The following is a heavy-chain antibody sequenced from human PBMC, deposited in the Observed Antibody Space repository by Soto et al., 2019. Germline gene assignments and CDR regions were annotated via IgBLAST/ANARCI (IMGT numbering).Heavy chain of an antibody. J-gene: IGHJ6*03. V-gene: IGHV3-48*01. CDR1: GFILSDCA. Sequence: EVQLVESGGGLVQPGGSLRLSCATSGFILSDCAMNWVRQAPGKGLEWVSYISSSSSVIDYADSVKGRFTVSRDNARNSLDLQMNSLGAEDTAVYYCARDLSWGSNWYYYMDVWGKGTTVTVSS. D-gene: IGHD7-27*01. CDR3: ARDLSWGSNWYYYMDV. CDR2: ISSSSSVI.